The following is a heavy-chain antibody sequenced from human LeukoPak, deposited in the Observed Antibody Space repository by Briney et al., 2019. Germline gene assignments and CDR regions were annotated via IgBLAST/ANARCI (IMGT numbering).Heavy chain of an antibody. CDR2: IYYSGST. D-gene: IGHD3-22*01. V-gene: IGHV4-59*01. CDR3: ARGVGKRYYYDSSGYCLDY. CDR1: GGSISSYY. Sequence: TLSLTCTVSGGSISSYYWSWIRQPPGKGLEWIGYIYYSGSTNYNPSLKSRVTISVDTSKNQFSLKLSSVTAADTAVYYCARGVGKRYYYDSSGYCLDYWGQGTLVTVSS. J-gene: IGHJ4*02.